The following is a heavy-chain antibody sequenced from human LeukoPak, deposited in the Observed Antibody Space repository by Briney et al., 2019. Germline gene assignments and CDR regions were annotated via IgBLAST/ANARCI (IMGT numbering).Heavy chain of an antibody. Sequence: SETLSLTSTVSGGSISSYYWSWIRQPPGKGLECSGYIYYSGSTNYNPSLKSRVTISVDTSKNQFSLKLSSVTAADTAVYYCARGSRSGSYGYYFDYWGQGTLVTVSS. J-gene: IGHJ4*02. D-gene: IGHD1-26*01. V-gene: IGHV4-59*01. CDR2: IYYSGST. CDR1: GGSISSYY. CDR3: ARGSRSGSYGYYFDY.